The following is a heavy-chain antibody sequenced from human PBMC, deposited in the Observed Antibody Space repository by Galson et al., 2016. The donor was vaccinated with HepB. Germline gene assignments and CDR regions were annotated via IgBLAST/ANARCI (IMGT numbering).Heavy chain of an antibody. J-gene: IGHJ4*02. Sequence: SLRLSCAASGFTFRSYTMNWVRQAPGKGLQWISSISFSSTNIHYADSVKGRFTISRDNAKNSLYLQMNGLSAEDTAVYYCARLGPYHFDYWGRAPWSPSPQ. D-gene: IGHD1-26*01. CDR3: ARLGPYHFDY. CDR2: ISFSSTNI. CDR1: GFTFRSYT. V-gene: IGHV3-48*01.